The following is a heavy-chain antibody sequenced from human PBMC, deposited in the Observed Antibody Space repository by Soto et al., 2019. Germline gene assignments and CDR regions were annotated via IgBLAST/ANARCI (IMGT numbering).Heavy chain of an antibody. V-gene: IGHV1-3*01. CDR1: GYTFANYA. D-gene: IGHD3-22*01. Sequence: ASVKVSCKASGYTFANYAIHWVRQAPGQRLEWMGWINAGNGNPKYSQKFQDRVTISRDTSATTAYMEMSSLRSEDTAVYYCERGSDYYESSGYYPDYWGQGTLVTVSS. CDR2: INAGNGNP. CDR3: ERGSDYYESSGYYPDY. J-gene: IGHJ4*02.